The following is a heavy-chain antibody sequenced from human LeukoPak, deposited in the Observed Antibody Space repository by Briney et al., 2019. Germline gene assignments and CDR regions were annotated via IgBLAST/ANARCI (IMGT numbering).Heavy chain of an antibody. Sequence: SQTLSLTCAISGDSVSSNSAAWNWIRQSPSRGLEWLGRTYYRSKWYNDYAVSVKSRITINPDTSKNQFSLKLSSVTAADTAVYYCARLPLAVAGFDYWGQGTLVTVSS. CDR1: GDSVSSNSAA. CDR3: ARLPLAVAGFDY. D-gene: IGHD6-19*01. J-gene: IGHJ4*02. V-gene: IGHV6-1*01. CDR2: TYYRSKWYN.